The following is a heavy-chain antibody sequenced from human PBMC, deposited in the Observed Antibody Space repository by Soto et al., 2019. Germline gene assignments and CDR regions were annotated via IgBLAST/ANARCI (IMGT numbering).Heavy chain of an antibody. CDR3: ARDYDATPDH. D-gene: IGHD3-3*01. CDR1: GYIFSNYG. Sequence: ASVKVSCKASGYIFSNYGISWVRQAPGQGLEWMGWIRGYDGFTNYAQSLQGRFTMTTDTSTTTAFMELRSLTSDDTAVYYCARDYDATPDHWGQGTQVTVSS. J-gene: IGHJ5*02. V-gene: IGHV1-18*01. CDR2: IRGYDGFT.